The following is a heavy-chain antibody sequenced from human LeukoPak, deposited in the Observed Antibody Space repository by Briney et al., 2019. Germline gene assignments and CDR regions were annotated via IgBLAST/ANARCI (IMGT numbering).Heavy chain of an antibody. J-gene: IGHJ4*02. D-gene: IGHD3-10*01. V-gene: IGHV3-48*03. CDR2: ISGSGSTI. Sequence: GGSLRLSCAASRFTFSSYEMNWVRQAPGKGLEWVSYISGSGSTIYYADSVKGRFTISRDNAKNSLYLQMNSLRAEDTAVYYCARNMVRGVPTFDYWGQGTLVTVSS. CDR3: ARNMVRGVPTFDY. CDR1: RFTFSSYE.